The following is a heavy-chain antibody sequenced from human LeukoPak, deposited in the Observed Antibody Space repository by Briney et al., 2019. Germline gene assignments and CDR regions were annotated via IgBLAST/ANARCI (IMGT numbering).Heavy chain of an antibody. V-gene: IGHV1-24*01. CDR3: ARDGISCSSTSCYGKGAFDI. D-gene: IGHD2-2*01. J-gene: IGHJ3*02. CDR1: GYTLTELS. CDR2: FDPEDGET. Sequence: ASVKVSCKVSGYTLTELSMHWVRQAPGKGLEWMGGFDPEDGETIYAQKFQGRVTMTEDTSTDTAYMELSSLRSEDTAVYYCARDGISCSSTSCYGKGAFDIWGQGTMVTVSS.